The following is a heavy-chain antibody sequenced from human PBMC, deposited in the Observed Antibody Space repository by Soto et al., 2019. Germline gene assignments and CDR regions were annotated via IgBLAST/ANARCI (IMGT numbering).Heavy chain of an antibody. D-gene: IGHD1-1*01. CDR3: TRAHWN. Sequence: QVQLVESGGGVVQPGRSLRLSCAASGFTFTSYAIQWVRQAPGKGLEWVAVILYDGTNKYYADSVKGRFTISRDNSKNTASLQRNSLRPEDTAVYYCTRAHWNWGQGTLVTVSS. J-gene: IGHJ4*02. CDR1: GFTFTSYA. V-gene: IGHV3-30-3*01. CDR2: ILYDGTNK.